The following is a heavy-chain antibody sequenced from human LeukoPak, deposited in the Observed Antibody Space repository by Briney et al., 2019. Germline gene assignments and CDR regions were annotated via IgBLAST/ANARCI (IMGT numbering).Heavy chain of an antibody. D-gene: IGHD3-10*01. CDR3: ARDMRAAYGSGTYSYYFDY. CDR1: GFTFSSYS. CDR2: ISSISSFI. Sequence: GGSLRLSYAASGFTFSSYSMNWVRQAPGKGLEWVSSISSISSFINYADSVKGRFTISRDNAKNSLYLEMNSLRAEDTAVYYCARDMRAAYGSGTYSYYFDYWGQGTLVTVSS. V-gene: IGHV3-21*01. J-gene: IGHJ4*02.